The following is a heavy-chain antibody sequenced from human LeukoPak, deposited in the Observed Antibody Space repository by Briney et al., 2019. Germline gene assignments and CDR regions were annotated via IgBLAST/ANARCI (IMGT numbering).Heavy chain of an antibody. J-gene: IGHJ3*02. CDR3: ARVQAYYDILTGYYPIGAFDI. D-gene: IGHD3-9*01. CDR1: GFTFSSYS. Sequence: GGSLRLSCAASGFTFSSYSMNWVRQAPGKGLEWVSSISSSSSYIYYADSVKGRFTISRDNAKNSLYLQMNSLRAEDTAVYYCARVQAYYDILTGYYPIGAFDIWGQGTMVTVSS. CDR2: ISSSSSYI. V-gene: IGHV3-21*04.